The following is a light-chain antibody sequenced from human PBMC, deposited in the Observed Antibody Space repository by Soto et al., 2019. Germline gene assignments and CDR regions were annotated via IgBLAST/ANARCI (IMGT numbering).Light chain of an antibody. CDR3: QQYGSSPRS. V-gene: IGKV3-20*01. CDR1: QSVSSTY. J-gene: IGKJ1*01. CDR2: GAS. Sequence: EIVLTQSPGTLSLSPGERATLSCRAIQSVSSTYLAWYQHKLGQAPRLLIYGASSKASGIPDRFSGSGSGTDFTLTISRLEPEDFAVYYCQQYGSSPRSFGQGTKVDIK.